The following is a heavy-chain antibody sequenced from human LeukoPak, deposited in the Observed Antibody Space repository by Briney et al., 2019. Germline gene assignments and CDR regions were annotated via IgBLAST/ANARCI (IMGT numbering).Heavy chain of an antibody. V-gene: IGHV1-69*13. Sequence: GASVKVSCKASGYTFTSYAISWVRQAPGQGLEWMGGIIPIFGTANYAQKFQGRVTITADESTSTAYMELSSLRSEDTAVYYCARDQGYSSGWPYFDYWGQGTLVTVSS. CDR2: IIPIFGTA. CDR3: ARDQGYSSGWPYFDY. D-gene: IGHD6-19*01. J-gene: IGHJ4*02. CDR1: GYTFTSYA.